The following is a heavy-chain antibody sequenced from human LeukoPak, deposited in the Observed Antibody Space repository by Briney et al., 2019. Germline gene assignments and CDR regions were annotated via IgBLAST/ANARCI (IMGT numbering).Heavy chain of an antibody. J-gene: IGHJ4*02. CDR1: GGSISSSNW. CDR3: ASRNTDLQSSSYDY. D-gene: IGHD6-13*01. Sequence: SETLSLTCAVSGGSISSSNWWSWVRQPPGKGLEWIGEIYHSGSTNYNPSLKSRVTISVDKSKNQFSLKLSSVTAADTAVYYCASRNTDLQSSSYDYWGQGTLVTVSS. CDR2: IYHSGST. V-gene: IGHV4-4*02.